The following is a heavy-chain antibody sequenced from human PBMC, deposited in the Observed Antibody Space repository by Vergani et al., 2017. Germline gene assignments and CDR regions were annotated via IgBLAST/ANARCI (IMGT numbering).Heavy chain of an antibody. D-gene: IGHD6-19*01. CDR1: GFTFSSYA. J-gene: IGHJ4*02. Sequence: EVQLLESGGGLVQPGGSLRLSCAASGFTFSSYAMSWVRQAPGKGLEWVSAISGSGGSTYYADSVKGRFTLSRDNSKNTLYLQMNSLRAEDTAVYYCTKDLEYSSGWYEVYFDYWGQGTLVTVSS. V-gene: IGHV3-23*01. CDR3: TKDLEYSSGWYEVYFDY. CDR2: ISGSGGST.